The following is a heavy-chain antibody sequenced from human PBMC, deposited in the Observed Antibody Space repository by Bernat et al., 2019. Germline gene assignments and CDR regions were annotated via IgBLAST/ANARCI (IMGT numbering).Heavy chain of an antibody. CDR3: ARGTTVILTHLDY. Sequence: QVQLVQSGPEVKRPGDSVKVSCEASGYTFNTYSLTWVRQAPGQGLKWMGWLSAYNGETSSAKKFQGRGTITTDTSTSTAYKELRSLTSDDTAVYYCARGTTVILTHLDYWGQGTPVTVSS. CDR2: LSAYNGET. J-gene: IGHJ4*02. D-gene: IGHD3-16*01. V-gene: IGHV1-18*01. CDR1: GYTFNTYS.